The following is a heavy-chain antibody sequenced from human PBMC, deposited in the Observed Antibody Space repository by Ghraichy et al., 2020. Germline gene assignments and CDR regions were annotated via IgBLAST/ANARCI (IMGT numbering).Heavy chain of an antibody. J-gene: IGHJ6*02. D-gene: IGHD3-22*01. CDR1: GFTFSGSA. CDR3: TSRPPITMIVVVGMDV. V-gene: IGHV3-73*01. CDR2: IRSKANRYAT. Sequence: GGSLRLSCAASGFTFSGSAMHWVRQASGKGLEWVGRIRSKANRYATAYAASVKGRFTISRDDSKNTAYLQMNSLKTEDTAVYYCTSRPPITMIVVVGMDVWGQGTTVTVSS.